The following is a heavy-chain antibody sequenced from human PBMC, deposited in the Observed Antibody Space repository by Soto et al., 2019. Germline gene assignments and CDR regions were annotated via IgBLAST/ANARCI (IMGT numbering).Heavy chain of an antibody. J-gene: IGHJ4*02. D-gene: IGHD5-18*01. Sequence: QVQLVESGGGVVQPGRSLRLSCAASGFTFSSYGMHWVRQAPGKGLEWVAVISYDGSNKYYADSVKGRFTISRDNSKNTLYLQMNSLRAEDTAVYYCARGPVQLWQYYFDYWGQGTLVTVSS. V-gene: IGHV3-30*03. CDR1: GFTFSSYG. CDR3: ARGPVQLWQYYFDY. CDR2: ISYDGSNK.